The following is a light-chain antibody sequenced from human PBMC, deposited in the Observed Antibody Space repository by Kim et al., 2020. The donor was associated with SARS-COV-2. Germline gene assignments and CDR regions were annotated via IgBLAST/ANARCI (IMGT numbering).Light chain of an antibody. CDR1: SIRIYD. J-gene: IGLJ2*01. V-gene: IGLV3-19*01. CDR2: GKN. CDR3: NTRDSSGNHVV. Sequence: ALGQKVRITCQGDSIRIYDVSWYQQKPGQAPVLVIYGKNNRPSGIPDRFSGSSSGNTASLTITGAQAEDEADYYCNTRDSSGNHVVFGGGTQLTVL.